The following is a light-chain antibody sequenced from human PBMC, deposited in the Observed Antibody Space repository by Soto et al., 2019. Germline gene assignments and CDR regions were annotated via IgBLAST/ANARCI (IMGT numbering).Light chain of an antibody. CDR2: AAS. J-gene: IGKJ1*01. CDR1: QSVTTN. CDR3: QQYFEWPPMT. Sequence: EIVMTQSPATLSVSPGERATLSCRASQSVTTNLAWYQQKPGQAPRLVIYAASTRATGVPVRFTGSGSGTEFTLTISSLQSEDSAIYYCQQYFEWPPMTFGQGTKVEI. V-gene: IGKV3-15*01.